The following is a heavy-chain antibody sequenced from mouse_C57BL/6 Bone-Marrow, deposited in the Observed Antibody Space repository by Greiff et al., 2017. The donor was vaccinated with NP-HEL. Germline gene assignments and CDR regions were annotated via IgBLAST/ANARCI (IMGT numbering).Heavy chain of an antibody. J-gene: IGHJ2*01. CDR2: INPSTGGT. D-gene: IGHD1-1*01. CDR3: AILRTGYFDY. Sequence: VQLQQSGPELVKPGASVKISCKASGYSFTGYYMNWVKQSPEKSLEWIGEINPSTGGTTYNQKFKAKATLTVDKSSSTAYMQLSSLTSADSAVYYCAILRTGYFDYWGQGTTLTVSS. CDR1: GYSFTGYY. V-gene: IGHV1-42*01.